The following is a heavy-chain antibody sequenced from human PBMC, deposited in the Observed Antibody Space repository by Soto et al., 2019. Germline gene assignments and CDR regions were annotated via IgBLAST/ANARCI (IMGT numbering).Heavy chain of an antibody. CDR3: TAVYDILTGYPY. D-gene: IGHD3-9*01. V-gene: IGHV3-15*07. CDR2: IKSKTDGGTT. Sequence: EVQLVESGGGLVKPGGSLRLSCAASGFTFSNAWMNWVRQAPGKGLEWVGRIKSKTDGGTTDYAAPVKGRFTISRDDSKNTLYLQMNSLKNEDTAVYYCTAVYDILTGYPYWGQGTLVTVSS. CDR1: GFTFSNAW. J-gene: IGHJ4*02.